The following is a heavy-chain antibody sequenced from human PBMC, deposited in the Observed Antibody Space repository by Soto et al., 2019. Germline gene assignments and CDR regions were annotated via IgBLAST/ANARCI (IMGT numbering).Heavy chain of an antibody. J-gene: IGHJ5*02. Sequence: SETLSLTCTVSGGSISSYYWSWLRQPPGKGLEWIAYIYYSGSTTYNPSLKSRVTISVDTSKNQLSLRLSSVTAADTAVYYCARGGYMKVDWFDPWGQGTLVTVS. D-gene: IGHD6-13*01. V-gene: IGHV4-59*01. CDR1: GGSISSYY. CDR2: IYYSGST. CDR3: ARGGYMKVDWFDP.